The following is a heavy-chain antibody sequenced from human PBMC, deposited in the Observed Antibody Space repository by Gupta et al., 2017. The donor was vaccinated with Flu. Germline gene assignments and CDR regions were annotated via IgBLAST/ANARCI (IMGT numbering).Heavy chain of an antibody. V-gene: IGHV5-10-1*01. CDR1: GYSLTSLS. Sequence: VQLVPSGAEVKKPGKSLRTSCEGSGYSLTSLSISWVRQMPGKGLEWMGRIDPSDSYTKSSPSFQGHVTISVDKSISTAYLQWSSLEASDTAIYYCASERGMVRGVDFYFYGMDVWGQGTTV. CDR3: ASERGMVRGVDFYFYGMDV. CDR2: IDPSDSYT. J-gene: IGHJ6*02. D-gene: IGHD3-10*01.